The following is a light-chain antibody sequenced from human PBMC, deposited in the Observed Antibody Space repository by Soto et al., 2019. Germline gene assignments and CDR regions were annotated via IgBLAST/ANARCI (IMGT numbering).Light chain of an antibody. CDR1: HSVSSNY. J-gene: IGKJ1*01. CDR2: DVS. CDR3: QQYGISPT. Sequence: EIVLTQSPGNLSLSQGERATLSCRSSHSVSSNYLAWYQQKPGQAPRLLIYDVSSRATGIPDRFSGSGSGTDFTLTISILEPVDFAVYYCQQYGISPTFGQGNKVEIK. V-gene: IGKV3-20*01.